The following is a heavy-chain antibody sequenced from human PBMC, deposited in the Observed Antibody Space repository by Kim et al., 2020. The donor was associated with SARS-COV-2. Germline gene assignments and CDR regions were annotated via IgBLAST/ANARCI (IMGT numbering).Heavy chain of an antibody. Sequence: GGSLRLSCAASGFTFSSYGMHWVRQAPGKGLEWVAVISYDGSNKYYADSVKGRFTISRDNSKNTLYLQMNSLRAEDTAVYYCAKDLTYSSLVWGQGTLVTVSS. D-gene: IGHD6-6*01. CDR2: ISYDGSNK. V-gene: IGHV3-30*18. CDR1: GFTFSSYG. J-gene: IGHJ4*02. CDR3: AKDLTYSSLV.